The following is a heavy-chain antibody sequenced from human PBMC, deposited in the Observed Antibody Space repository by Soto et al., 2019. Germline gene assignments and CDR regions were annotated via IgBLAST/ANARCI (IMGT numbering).Heavy chain of an antibody. J-gene: IGHJ4*02. Sequence: GGSLRLSCAASGFTFSSYAMSWVRQAPGKGLEWVSAISGSGGRTYYADSVKGRFTISRDNSKNTLYLQMNSLIAEDTAVYYCARDQGWLSYLDYWGQGTLVTVSS. CDR3: ARDQGWLSYLDY. D-gene: IGHD6-19*01. CDR2: ISGSGGRT. V-gene: IGHV3-23*01. CDR1: GFTFSSYA.